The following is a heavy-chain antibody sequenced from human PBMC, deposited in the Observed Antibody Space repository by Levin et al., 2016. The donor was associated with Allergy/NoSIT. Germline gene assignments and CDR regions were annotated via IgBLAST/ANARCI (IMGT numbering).Heavy chain of an antibody. Sequence: ASVKVSCKASGYTFTSYGISWVRQAPGQGLEWMGWISTYNGITNFAQKVQGRVTMTTDTSTSTAYMELRSLRSDDTAVYYCGRDDYYGSGSKGGDYWGQGTLVTVSS. D-gene: IGHD3-10*01. CDR1: GYTFTSYG. J-gene: IGHJ4*02. CDR2: ISTYNGIT. CDR3: GRDDYYGSGSKGGDY. V-gene: IGHV1-18*04.